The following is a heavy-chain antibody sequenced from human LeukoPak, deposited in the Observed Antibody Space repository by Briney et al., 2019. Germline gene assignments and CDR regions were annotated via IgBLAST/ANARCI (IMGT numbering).Heavy chain of an antibody. Sequence: GAAVKVPRLPAGNTFTTYYIHWVRQAPGQGLEWLGIINPSGDSTTYAQKFQGRVTITSDTSTSTVYMDLSSLRSEDTAMYYCARDDLGGRSPFDCWGQG. CDR3: ARDDLGGRSPFDC. CDR2: INPSGDST. V-gene: IGHV1-46*01. J-gene: IGHJ4*02. CDR1: GNTFTTYY. D-gene: IGHD2-15*01.